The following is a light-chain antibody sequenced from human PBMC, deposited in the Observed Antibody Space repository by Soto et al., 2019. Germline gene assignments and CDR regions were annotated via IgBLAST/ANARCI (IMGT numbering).Light chain of an antibody. CDR2: KAS. Sequence: DIQMTQSPSTLSESAGDRVTITCRASQYIGTWLAWYQQKPGKAPNLLIYKASNLESGVPSRFSGSGSGTDFTLTISSLQHDDFATYYWQHYNTPPYTFGHGTKLDIK. CDR1: QYIGTW. J-gene: IGKJ2*01. CDR3: QHYNTPPYT. V-gene: IGKV1-5*03.